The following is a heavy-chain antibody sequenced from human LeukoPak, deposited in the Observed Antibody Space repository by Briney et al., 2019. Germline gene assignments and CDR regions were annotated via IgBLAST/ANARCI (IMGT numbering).Heavy chain of an antibody. CDR3: ARDLYDILTGPINWFNP. V-gene: IGHV1-18*01. CDR1: GYTFTSYG. D-gene: IGHD3-9*01. CDR2: ISAYNGNT. Sequence: ASVKVSCKASGYTFTSYGISWVRQAPGQGLEWMGWISAYNGNTNYAQKLQGRVTMTIDTSTSTAYMELRSLRSDDTAVYYCARDLYDILTGPINWFNPWGQGTLVTVSS. J-gene: IGHJ5*02.